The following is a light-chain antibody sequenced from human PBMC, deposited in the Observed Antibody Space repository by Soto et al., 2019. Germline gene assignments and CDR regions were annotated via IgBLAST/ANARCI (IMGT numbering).Light chain of an antibody. Sequence: QSALTQPASVSGSPGQSITISCTGTSSDVGAYDFVSWYQQHPDKAPKLMIYEVSNRPSGVSNRFSGSKSVNTATLTISGLQAEDEADYYCSSTSSSTRVFGTGTQLTVL. CDR2: EVS. CDR1: SSDVGAYDF. J-gene: IGLJ1*01. CDR3: SSTSSSTRV. V-gene: IGLV2-14*03.